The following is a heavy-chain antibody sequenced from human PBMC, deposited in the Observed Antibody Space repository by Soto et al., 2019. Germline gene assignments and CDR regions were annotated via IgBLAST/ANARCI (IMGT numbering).Heavy chain of an antibody. V-gene: IGHV4-34*01. CDR2: INHSGST. D-gene: IGHD5-18*01. CDR3: ARVGGDSYGGYDYFGMDV. Sequence: SETLSLTCAVYGGSFSGYYWRWIRQHPGKGLEWIGEINHSGSTNYNPSLKSRVTISVDTSKNQFSMKLSSVTAADTAVYYCARVGGDSYGGYDYFGMDVWGQGTTVTVSS. CDR1: GGSFSGYY. J-gene: IGHJ6*02.